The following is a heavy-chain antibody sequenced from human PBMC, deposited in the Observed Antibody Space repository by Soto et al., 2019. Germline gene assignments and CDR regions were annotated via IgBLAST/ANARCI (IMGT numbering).Heavy chain of an antibody. CDR1: GGSISSSSYY. CDR2: IYYSGST. D-gene: IGHD1-26*01. J-gene: IGHJ6*03. Sequence: SDTLSLTCTVSGGSISSSSYYWGWIRQPPGKGLEWIGSIYYSGSTYYNPSLKSRVTISVDTSKNQFSLKLSSVTAADTAVYYCARRIGDPNYYYYYMDVWGKGTTVTVSS. V-gene: IGHV4-39*01. CDR3: ARRIGDPNYYYYYMDV.